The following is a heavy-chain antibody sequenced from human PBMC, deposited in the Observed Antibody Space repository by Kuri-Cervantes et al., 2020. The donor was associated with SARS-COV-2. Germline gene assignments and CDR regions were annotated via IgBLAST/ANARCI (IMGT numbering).Heavy chain of an antibody. CDR2: IRSKAYGGTT. D-gene: IGHD3-3*01. CDR3: TRQDFWSGYYPDY. J-gene: IGHJ4*02. CDR1: GFTFGDYA. Sequence: GGSLRLSCTASGFTFGDYAMSWVRQAPGKGLEWVGFIRSKAYGGTTEYAASVKGRFTISRDDSKSIAYLQMNSLKTEDTAVYYCTRQDFWSGYYPDYWGQGTLVTVSS. V-gene: IGHV3-49*04.